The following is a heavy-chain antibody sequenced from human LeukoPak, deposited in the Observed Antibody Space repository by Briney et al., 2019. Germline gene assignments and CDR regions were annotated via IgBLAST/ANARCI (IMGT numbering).Heavy chain of an antibody. Sequence: GGSLRLSCSASGFTFSSYAMHWVRQAPGKGLEYVSAISSNGGSTYYADSVKGRFTISRDNSKNTLYLQMNSLRAEDTAVYFCAKSQDGGRLFHFDYWGQGTLVTVSS. D-gene: IGHD1-26*01. V-gene: IGHV3-64*04. CDR2: ISSNGGST. J-gene: IGHJ4*02. CDR1: GFTFSSYA. CDR3: AKSQDGGRLFHFDY.